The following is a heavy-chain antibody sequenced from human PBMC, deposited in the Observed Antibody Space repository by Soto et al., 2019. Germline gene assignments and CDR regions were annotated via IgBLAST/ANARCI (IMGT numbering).Heavy chain of an antibody. CDR1: GYTLTSYG. J-gene: IGHJ6*02. Sequence: ASVKVSCKASGYTLTSYGISWVRQAPGQGLEWMGWISAYNGNTNYAQKLQGRVTMTTDTSTSTAYMELRSLRSDDTAVYYCATYGSGSYYNDRDYYYYGMDVWGQGTTVTVSS. V-gene: IGHV1-18*04. D-gene: IGHD3-10*01. CDR2: ISAYNGNT. CDR3: ATYGSGSYYNDRDYYYYGMDV.